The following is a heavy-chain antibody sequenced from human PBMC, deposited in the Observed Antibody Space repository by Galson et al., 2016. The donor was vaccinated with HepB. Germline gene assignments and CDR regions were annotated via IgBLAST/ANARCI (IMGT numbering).Heavy chain of an antibody. CDR3: ARECSDPSAFMICFES. D-gene: IGHD3/OR15-3a*01. CDR2: INPDDSDV. CDR1: GYKFSSYW. J-gene: IGHJ4*02. Sequence: QSGAEVKKAGESLKISCQASGYKFSSYWIGWVRQMPGKGLEWMGIINPDDSDVRYSPSFQGQVTISADKSISTAYLQLSGLKASDTGMYYCARECSDPSAFMICFESWGRGSLVTGSS. V-gene: IGHV5-51*01.